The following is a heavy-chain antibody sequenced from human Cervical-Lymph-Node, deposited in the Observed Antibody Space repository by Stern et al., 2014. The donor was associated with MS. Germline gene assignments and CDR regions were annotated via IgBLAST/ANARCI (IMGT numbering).Heavy chain of an antibody. D-gene: IGHD2-2*01. J-gene: IGHJ4*02. V-gene: IGHV3-33*01. CDR3: ARDKASSTLDY. CDR2: IWSDGSNE. Sequence: VQLVESGGGVVQPGRSLRLSCAASGFTFSGYGMHWVRQAPGKGLEWVVGIWSDGSNECYADSVKGRFTISRDNSKNTLDLQMNNLRAEDTAIYYCARDKASSTLDYWGQGTLVTVSS. CDR1: GFTFSGYG.